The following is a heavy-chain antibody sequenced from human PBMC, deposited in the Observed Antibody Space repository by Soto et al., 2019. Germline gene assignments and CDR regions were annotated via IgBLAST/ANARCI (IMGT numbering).Heavy chain of an antibody. CDR3: ARDASVGD. CDR2: ITHLLGMT. Sequence: QVQLVQSGAEVKNPGSSVKVSCKASGGSVNNFTISWVRQAPGQGLKWMGMITHLLGMTNYAQTFQGRVTFTADKATNTAYMDVTSLRSDATAVYYCARDASVGDWGQGTLVTVSS. CDR1: GGSVNNFT. J-gene: IGHJ4*02. D-gene: IGHD4-17*01. V-gene: IGHV1-69*02.